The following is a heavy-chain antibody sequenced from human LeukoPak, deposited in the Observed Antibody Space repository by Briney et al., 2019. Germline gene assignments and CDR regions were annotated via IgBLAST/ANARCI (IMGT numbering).Heavy chain of an antibody. CDR3: ARIQRGYSTTGYYYYGMDV. V-gene: IGHV3-21*01. CDR2: ISNSGSYI. Sequence: GGSLRLSCAASGFTFSSYSMIWVRQAPGKGLEWVSSISNSGSYIYYADSVKGRLTISRDNAKNSLYLQMNSLRAEDTAVYYCARIQRGYSTTGYYYYGMDVWGQGITVTVSS. D-gene: IGHD6-13*01. CDR1: GFTFSSYS. J-gene: IGHJ6*02.